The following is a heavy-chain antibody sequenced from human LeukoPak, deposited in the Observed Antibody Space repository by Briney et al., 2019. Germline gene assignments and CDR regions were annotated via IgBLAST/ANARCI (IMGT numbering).Heavy chain of an antibody. CDR3: ARDGSSSFYNWFDP. Sequence: ASVKVSCKASGYTFTGYCMHWVRQAPGQGLEWMGWINPNSGGTNYAQKFQGRVTMTRDTSNSTAYMELSGLRSDDTAVFYCARDGSSSFYNWFDPWGQGSLVTVSS. D-gene: IGHD6-13*01. V-gene: IGHV1-2*02. CDR2: INPNSGGT. CDR1: GYTFTGYC. J-gene: IGHJ5*02.